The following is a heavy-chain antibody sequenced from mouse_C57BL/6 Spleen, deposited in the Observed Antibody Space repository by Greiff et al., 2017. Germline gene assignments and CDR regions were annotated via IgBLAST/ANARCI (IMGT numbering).Heavy chain of an antibody. D-gene: IGHD2-2*01. CDR2: INPNYGTT. CDR1: GYSFTDYN. J-gene: IGHJ2*01. CDR3: VGYAYFNY. V-gene: IGHV1-39*01. Sequence: VQLKESGPELVKPGASVKISCKASGYSFTDYNMNWVKQSNGKSLEWIGVINPNYGTTSYTQKFKGKVTLPVDHSSHTAYMQLNTLTSEDAAVYYCVGYAYFNYWGQGTTLTVSS.